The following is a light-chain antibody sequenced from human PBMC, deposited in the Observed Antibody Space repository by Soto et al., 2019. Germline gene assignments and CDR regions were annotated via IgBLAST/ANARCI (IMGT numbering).Light chain of an antibody. CDR1: SSNIGAGYD. Sequence: QSVLTQPPSVSGAPGQRVTLSCTWSSSNIGAGYDVHWYQQLPGTAPKLLIYGNSNRPSGVPDRFSGSKSVTSASLAITGIQAEDEADYYCQSSDSSLNVFGTGTKLTVL. V-gene: IGLV1-40*01. CDR3: QSSDSSLNV. J-gene: IGLJ1*01. CDR2: GNS.